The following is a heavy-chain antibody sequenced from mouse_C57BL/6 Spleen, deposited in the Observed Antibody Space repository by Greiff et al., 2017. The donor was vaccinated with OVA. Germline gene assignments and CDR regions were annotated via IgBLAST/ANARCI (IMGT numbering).Heavy chain of an antibody. D-gene: IGHD3-2*02. CDR3: ARSRSSGYGFFAY. V-gene: IGHV1-55*01. J-gene: IGHJ3*01. Sequence: QVQLQQPGAELVKPGASVKMSCKASGYTFTSYWITWVKQRPGQGLEWIGDIYPGSGSTNYTEKFKSKATLTVDTSSSTAYMQLSSLTAEDSAVYYCARSRSSGYGFFAYWGQGTLVTVSA. CDR1: GYTFTSYW. CDR2: IYPGSGST.